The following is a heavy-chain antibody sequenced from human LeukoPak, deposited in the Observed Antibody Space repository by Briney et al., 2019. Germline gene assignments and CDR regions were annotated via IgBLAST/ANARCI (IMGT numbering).Heavy chain of an antibody. CDR2: ISAYNGNT. Sequence: ASVKVSCKASGYTFTSYGISWVRQAPGQGLEWMGWISAYNGNTNYAQKLQGRVTMTTDTSKSTAYMELRSLRSDDTAVYYCATEQKDVLRFLEWPSAMDVWGQGTTVTVSS. V-gene: IGHV1-18*01. CDR1: GYTFTSYG. CDR3: ATEQKDVLRFLEWPSAMDV. D-gene: IGHD3-3*01. J-gene: IGHJ6*02.